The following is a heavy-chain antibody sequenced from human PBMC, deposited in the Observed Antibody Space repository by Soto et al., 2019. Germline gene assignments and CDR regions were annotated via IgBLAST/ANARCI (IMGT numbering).Heavy chain of an antibody. J-gene: IGHJ5*02. Sequence: SETLSLTCTVSGGSISSYYWSWIRQPPGKGLEWIGYIYYSGSTNYNPSLKSRVTISVDTSKNQFSLKLSSVTAADTAVYYCARVRYYDFWSGYRNWFDPWGQGTLVTVSS. CDR2: IYYSGST. CDR3: ARVRYYDFWSGYRNWFDP. D-gene: IGHD3-3*01. V-gene: IGHV4-59*12. CDR1: GGSISSYY.